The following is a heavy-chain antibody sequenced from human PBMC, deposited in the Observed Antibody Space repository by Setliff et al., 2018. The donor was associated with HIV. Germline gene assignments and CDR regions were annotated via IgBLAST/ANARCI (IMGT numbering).Heavy chain of an antibody. D-gene: IGHD2-15*01. CDR3: ARDYYCSGGSCHDYYYYMDV. CDR2: INPSGGST. J-gene: IGHJ6*03. CDR1: GYTFTSYY. Sequence: ASVKVSCKASGYTFTSYYMHWVRQAPGQGLEWMGIINPSGGSTSYAQKFQGRVTMTRDTSTSTVYMELSSLRSEDTAVYYCARDYYCSGGSCHDYYYYMDVWGKGTTVTVSS. V-gene: IGHV1-46*01.